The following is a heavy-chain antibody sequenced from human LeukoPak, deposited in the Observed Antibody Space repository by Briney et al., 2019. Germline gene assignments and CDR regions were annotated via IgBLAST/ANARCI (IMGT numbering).Heavy chain of an antibody. J-gene: IGHJ4*02. CDR3: AKDYCSGGSCYSGFDY. D-gene: IGHD2-15*01. Sequence: GGSLRLSCAASGFTFSSYGMHWVRQAPGKGLEWVAVIWYDGSNKYYADSVKGRFTISRDNSKNTLCLQMNSLRAEDTAVYYCAKDYCSGGSCYSGFDYWGQGTLVTVSS. CDR2: IWYDGSNK. CDR1: GFTFSSYG. V-gene: IGHV3-33*06.